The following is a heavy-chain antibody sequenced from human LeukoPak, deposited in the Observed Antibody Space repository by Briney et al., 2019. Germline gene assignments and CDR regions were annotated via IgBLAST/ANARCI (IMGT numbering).Heavy chain of an antibody. V-gene: IGHV4-4*07. J-gene: IGHJ4*02. D-gene: IGHD3-3*01. Sequence: PSETLSLTCTVSGGSISSYYWSWIRQPAGKGLEWVGRIYTSGSTNYNPSLKRRVTMSVDTSKNQFSLKLSSVTAADTAVYYCARAPDFWSGYTFDYWGQGTLVTVSS. CDR1: GGSISSYY. CDR2: IYTSGST. CDR3: ARAPDFWSGYTFDY.